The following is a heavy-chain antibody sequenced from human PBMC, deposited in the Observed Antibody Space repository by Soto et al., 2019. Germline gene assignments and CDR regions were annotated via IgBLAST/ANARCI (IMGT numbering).Heavy chain of an antibody. CDR2: IVVGSGNT. V-gene: IGHV1-58*02. CDR1: GFTFTSSA. CDR3: AAEGDDSSGYDYGMDV. J-gene: IGHJ6*02. D-gene: IGHD3-22*01. Sequence: SVKVSCKASGFTFTSSAMQWVRQARGQRLEWIGWIVVGSGNTNYAQKFQERVTITRDMSTSTAYMELSSLRSEDTAVYYCAAEGDDSSGYDYGMDVWGQGTTVTVSS.